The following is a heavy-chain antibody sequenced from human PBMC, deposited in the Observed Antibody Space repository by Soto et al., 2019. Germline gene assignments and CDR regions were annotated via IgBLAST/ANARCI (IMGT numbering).Heavy chain of an antibody. V-gene: IGHV3-23*01. J-gene: IGHJ4*02. CDR2: ITGRGSSI. CDR1: GFNFSSYA. D-gene: IGHD3-10*01. Sequence: GGSLRLSCAASGFNFSSYAMSWVRQAPGKGLEWVSSITGRGSSIYYADSVKGRFTISKDHSSNTLYLQMDALRAEDSAVHYCAKALVRGLDYWGQGTLVTVSS. CDR3: AKALVRGLDY.